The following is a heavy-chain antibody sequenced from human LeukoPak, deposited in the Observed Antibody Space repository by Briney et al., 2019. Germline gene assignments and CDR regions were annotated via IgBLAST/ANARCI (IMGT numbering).Heavy chain of an antibody. J-gene: IGHJ4*02. CDR2: IYHSGIT. D-gene: IGHD3-22*01. CDR1: GYSIRSGFY. V-gene: IGHV4-38-2*02. CDR3: ARDPTYYYDSSGYYI. Sequence: SETLSLTCTVSGYSIRSGFYWGWIRQPPGKGLEWIGNIYHSGITYYTPSLKSRVTISVDTSKNQFYLKLSSVTAADTAVYYCARDPTYYYDSSGYYIWGQGTLVTVSS.